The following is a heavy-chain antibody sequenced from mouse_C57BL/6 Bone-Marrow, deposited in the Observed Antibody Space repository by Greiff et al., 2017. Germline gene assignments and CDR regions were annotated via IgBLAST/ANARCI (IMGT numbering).Heavy chain of an antibody. CDR1: GFTFTDYY. CDR3: ARYHGDYAMDY. J-gene: IGHJ4*01. CDR2: IRNKANGYTT. V-gene: IGHV7-3*01. Sequence: EVKVEESGGGLVQPGGSLSLSCAASGFTFTDYYMSWVRQPPGKALEWLGFIRNKANGYTTEYSASVKGRFTSSRDNSQSILYLQMNALRAEDSATYYCARYHGDYAMDYWGQGTSVTVSS.